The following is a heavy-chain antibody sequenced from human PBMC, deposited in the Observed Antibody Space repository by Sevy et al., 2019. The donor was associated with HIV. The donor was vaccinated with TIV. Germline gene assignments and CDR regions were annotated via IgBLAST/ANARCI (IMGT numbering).Heavy chain of an antibody. J-gene: IGHJ4*02. D-gene: IGHD3-22*01. CDR2: INSGGGST. Sequence: QAAGGLRLSCAASGFTFTEFVMSWVRQAPGKGLEWVSTINSGGGSTYYADSVKGRFTISRDNSQNTLDLQMNSLRAEDTAVYYCAKDVVGGYYDSSGYSDHWGQGTLVTVSS. CDR3: AKDVVGGYYDSSGYSDH. V-gene: IGHV3-23*01. CDR1: GFTFTEFV.